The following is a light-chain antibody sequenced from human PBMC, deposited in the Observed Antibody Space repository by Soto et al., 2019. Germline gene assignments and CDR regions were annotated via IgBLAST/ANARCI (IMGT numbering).Light chain of an antibody. Sequence: QSGLTQPASASGSPGQSITISCTGTSSDVGGYNYVSWYQQHPGKAPKLMIYEVSNRPSGVSNRFSGSKSGNTASLTISGLQAEDEADYYCSSYTSSSTLVFGGGTKLTVL. J-gene: IGLJ2*01. CDR2: EVS. V-gene: IGLV2-14*01. CDR3: SSYTSSSTLV. CDR1: SSDVGGYNY.